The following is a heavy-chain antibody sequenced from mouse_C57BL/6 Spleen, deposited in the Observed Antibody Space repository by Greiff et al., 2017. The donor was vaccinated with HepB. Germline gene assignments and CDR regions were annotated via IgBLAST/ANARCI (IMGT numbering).Heavy chain of an antibody. D-gene: IGHD6-1*01. V-gene: IGHV14-4*01. CDR2: IDPENGDT. J-gene: IGHJ3*01. CDR3: TERGGNSVAY. Sequence: VQLQQSGAELVRPGASVKLSCTASGFNIKDDYMHWVKQRPEQGLEWIGWIDPENGDTEYASKFQGKATITADTSSNAAYLQLSSLTSEDTAVYYWTERGGNSVAYGGEGTRVAVAA. CDR1: GFNIKDDY.